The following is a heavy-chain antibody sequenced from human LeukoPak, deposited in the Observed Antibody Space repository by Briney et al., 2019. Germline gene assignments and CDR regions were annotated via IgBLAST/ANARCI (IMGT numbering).Heavy chain of an antibody. V-gene: IGHV1-2*02. CDR3: ARTAAFGGVIVIFDY. J-gene: IGHJ4*02. Sequence: ASMKVSCKSSGFTFTDYYIHWVRQAPGQGLEWMGYIGPHSSATSSPQEFQGRVTMTRDTSMSTAYMELTRLTSDDTAVYYCARTAAFGGVIVIFDYWGRGTLVTVSS. CDR2: IGPHSSAT. D-gene: IGHD3-16*02. CDR1: GFTFTDYY.